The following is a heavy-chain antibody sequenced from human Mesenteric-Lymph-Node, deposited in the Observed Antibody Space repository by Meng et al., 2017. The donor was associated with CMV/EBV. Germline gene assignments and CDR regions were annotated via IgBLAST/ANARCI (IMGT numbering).Heavy chain of an antibody. J-gene: IGHJ4*02. CDR2: INHGGGF. CDR1: GGSFSVYY. V-gene: IGHV4-34*01. D-gene: IGHD3-22*01. Sequence: SETLSLTCAVYGGSFSVYYWSWIRQPPGNGLEWIGEINHGGGFNYNPSLKSRVTISVDTSKNQFSLKLSSVTAADTAVYYCASSRGGSTYYYNYWGQGTPVTVSS. CDR3: ASSRGGSTYYYNY.